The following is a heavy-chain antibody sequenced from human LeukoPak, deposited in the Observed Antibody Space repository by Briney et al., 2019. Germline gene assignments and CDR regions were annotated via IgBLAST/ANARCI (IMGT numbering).Heavy chain of an antibody. CDR1: SGSINSGAFY. V-gene: IGHV4-30-4*01. CDR2: LYYSGTT. CDR3: ARVDRKDGNHPPSWFDY. D-gene: IGHD5-24*01. Sequence: SQTLSLTCSASSGSINSGAFYWSWLRQPPGTGPEWIGFLYYSGTTYYNPSLGSRLTISVVTSKNQFFLNIRSVTAASTAVYYCARVDRKDGNHPPSWFDYWGRGTLVTVSS. J-gene: IGHJ5*01.